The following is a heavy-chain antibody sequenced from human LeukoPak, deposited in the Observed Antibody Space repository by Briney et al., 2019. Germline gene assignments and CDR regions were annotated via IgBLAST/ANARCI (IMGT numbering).Heavy chain of an antibody. V-gene: IGHV3-48*04. CDR1: GFTFSTYS. CDR3: ARARIIMVQGVITLYYFDY. Sequence: GGSLRLSCEASGFTFSTYSMNWVRQAPGKGLEWVSYTSSSSSAIYYADSVKGRFTISRDNAENSLYLQMNSLRAEDTAVYYCARARIIMVQGVITLYYFDYWGQGTLVTVSS. CDR2: TSSSSSAI. D-gene: IGHD3-10*01. J-gene: IGHJ4*02.